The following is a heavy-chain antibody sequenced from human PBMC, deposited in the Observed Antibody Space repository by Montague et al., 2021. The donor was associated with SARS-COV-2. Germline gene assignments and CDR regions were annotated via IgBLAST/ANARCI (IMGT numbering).Heavy chain of an antibody. CDR2: IYYSGSVTT. CDR1: GGSINNYY. Sequence: SETLSLTCSVSGGSINNYYWGWVRQSPGKGLEWIGYIYYSGSVTTSYNPSLKSRVSISVDTSENRFSLKLTSVTAADTAVYYCARRGGGEVFARFMYWYFDVWSRGSLVTVPS. D-gene: IGHD2-21*01. J-gene: IGHJ2*01. V-gene: IGHV4-59*13. CDR3: ARRGGGEVFARFMYWYFDV.